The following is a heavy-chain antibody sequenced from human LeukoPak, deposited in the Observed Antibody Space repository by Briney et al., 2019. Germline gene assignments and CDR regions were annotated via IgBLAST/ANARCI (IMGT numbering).Heavy chain of an antibody. D-gene: IGHD3-22*01. J-gene: IGHJ4*02. CDR3: ARVGDSSGYSAVDY. CDR1: GGSISSYY. V-gene: IGHV4-59*01. CDR2: IYYSGST. Sequence: SETLSLTCIVSGGSISSYYWSWIRQPPGKGLEWIGYIYYSGSTDYNTSLKSRATISVDTSKNQFSLKLNSVTAADTAVYYCARVGDSSGYSAVDYWGQGTLVTVSS.